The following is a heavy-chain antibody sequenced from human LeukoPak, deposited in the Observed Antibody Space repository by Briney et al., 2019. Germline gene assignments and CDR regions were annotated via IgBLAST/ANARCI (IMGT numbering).Heavy chain of an antibody. CDR1: GFTFDDYG. CDR2: INWNGGST. CDR3: ARAAKGDDSSGYFDY. J-gene: IGHJ4*02. Sequence: PGGSLRLSCAASGFTFDDYGMSWVRQAPGKGLEWVSGINWNGGSTGYADSVKGRFTISRDNAKNSLYLQMNSLRAEDTAVYYCARAAKGDDSSGYFDYWGQGTLVTVSS. D-gene: IGHD3-22*01. V-gene: IGHV3-20*04.